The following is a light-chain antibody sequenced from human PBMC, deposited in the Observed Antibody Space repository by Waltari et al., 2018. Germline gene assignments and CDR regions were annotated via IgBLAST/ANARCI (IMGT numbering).Light chain of an antibody. CDR1: QNILSNSTNKNY. J-gene: IGKJ1*01. CDR3: QQYYSTPQT. Sequence: DIVMTQSPDSLAVSLGERATVNSKSSQNILSNSTNKNYLSWYQQKPGQPPKLLIYWASIRQSGVPDRFSGSGSGTDFTLTISSLQAEDVAVYFCQQYYSTPQTFGQGTKVEIK. V-gene: IGKV4-1*01. CDR2: WAS.